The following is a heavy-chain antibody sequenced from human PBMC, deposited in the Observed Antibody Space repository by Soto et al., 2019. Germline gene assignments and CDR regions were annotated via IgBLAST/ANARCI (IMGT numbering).Heavy chain of an antibody. J-gene: IGHJ4*02. CDR3: ATAPGPY. CDR1: GGSISSGGYS. CDR2: IYHSGST. Sequence: PSETLSLTCAVSGGSISSGGYSWSWIRQPPGKGLEWIGYIYHSGSTYYNPSLKSRVTISVDRSKNQFSLKLSSVTAADTAVYYCATAPGPYWGQGTPGHRLL. V-gene: IGHV4-30-2*01.